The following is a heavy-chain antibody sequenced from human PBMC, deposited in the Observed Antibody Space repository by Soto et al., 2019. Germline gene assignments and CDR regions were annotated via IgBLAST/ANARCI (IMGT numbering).Heavy chain of an antibody. CDR1: GFTFSTYA. CDR3: AKQRAGYGSGSDTFYFDF. J-gene: IGHJ4*02. Sequence: EVQLLVSGGGLVQPGGSLRLSCSTSGFTFSTYAMNWVRQAPGTGLEWVSALRGSGGTTYYADSVRGRFTISRDNSKNTLFLQMSSLRAEDTALYYCAKQRAGYGSGSDTFYFDFWGQGTLVTVSS. D-gene: IGHD3-10*01. CDR2: LRGSGGTT. V-gene: IGHV3-23*01.